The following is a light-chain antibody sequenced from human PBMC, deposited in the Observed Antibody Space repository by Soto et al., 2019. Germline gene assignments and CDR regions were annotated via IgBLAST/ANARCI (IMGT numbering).Light chain of an antibody. CDR2: DVS. V-gene: IGLV2-14*01. J-gene: IGLJ1*01. CDR1: SSDVGAYNY. Sequence: QSVLTQPASVSGSPVQSIPISCTGTSSDVGAYNYDSWYQQYPGGAPKVIIYDVSHRPAGVSNRFSGSKSGNTASLTISCLQTQDEAEYYCSSYSRATTYVFGTVTK. CDR3: SSYSRATTYV.